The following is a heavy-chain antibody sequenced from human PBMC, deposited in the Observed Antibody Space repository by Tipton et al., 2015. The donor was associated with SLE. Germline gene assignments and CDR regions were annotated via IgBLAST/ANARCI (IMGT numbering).Heavy chain of an antibody. V-gene: IGHV4-38-2*02. CDR3: ARDYSVASAGNYFDY. D-gene: IGHD6-13*01. Sequence: TLSLTCAVSGYSISSGYCWGWIRQPPGKGLEWIGRFYHSGSTYYNPSLRSRVTISVDTSKNQFSLKLSSVTAADTAVYYCARDYSVASAGNYFDYWGQGTLVTVSS. CDR1: GYSISSGYC. J-gene: IGHJ4*02. CDR2: FYHSGST.